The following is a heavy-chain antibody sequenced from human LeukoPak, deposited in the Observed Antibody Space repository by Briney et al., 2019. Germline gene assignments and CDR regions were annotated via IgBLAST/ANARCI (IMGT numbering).Heavy chain of an antibody. CDR1: GGSISSYY. V-gene: IGHV4-4*07. CDR2: IYTSGST. J-gene: IGHJ3*02. Sequence: SETLSLTCTVSGGSISSYYWSWIRQPAGKGLEWIGRIYTSGSTNYNPSLKSRVTISVDTSKNQFSLKLSSVTAADTAVYYCARVTAARKPNRAFDIWGQGTMVTVSS. D-gene: IGHD6-25*01. CDR3: ARVTAARKPNRAFDI.